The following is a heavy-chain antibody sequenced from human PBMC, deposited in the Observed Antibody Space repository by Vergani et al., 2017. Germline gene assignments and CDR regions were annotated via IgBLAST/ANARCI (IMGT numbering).Heavy chain of an antibody. CDR1: GFTFSSYA. Sequence: EVQLLESGGGLVQPGGSLRLSCAASGFTFSSYAMSWVRQAPGKGLEWVSAISGSGGSTYYADSVKGRFTISRDNSKNTLYLQMNSLRAEDTAVYYCAKDPILLNYCSSTSCFPNWFDPWGQGTLVTVSS. D-gene: IGHD2-2*01. V-gene: IGHV3-23*01. CDR3: AKDPILLNYCSSTSCFPNWFDP. J-gene: IGHJ5*02. CDR2: ISGSGGST.